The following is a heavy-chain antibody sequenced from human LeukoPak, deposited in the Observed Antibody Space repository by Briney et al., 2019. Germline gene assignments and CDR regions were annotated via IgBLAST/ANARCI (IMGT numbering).Heavy chain of an antibody. CDR2: IYYSGST. V-gene: IGHV4-31*03. D-gene: IGHD6-19*01. CDR1: GGSISSGGYY. CDR3: ARGEQWPYYWYFDL. Sequence: SQTLSLTCTVSGGSISSGGYYWSWIRQHPGKGLEWIGYIYYSGSTYYNPSLKSRVTISVDTSKNQFSLKLSSVTAAATAVYYCARGEQWPYYWYFDLWGRGTLVTVSS. J-gene: IGHJ2*01.